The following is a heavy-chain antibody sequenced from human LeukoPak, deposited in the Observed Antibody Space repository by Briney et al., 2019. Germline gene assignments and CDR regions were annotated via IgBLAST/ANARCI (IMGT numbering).Heavy chain of an antibody. CDR3: ARGGPLYFDY. CDR2: IYTSGST. CDR1: GGSISSGSYY. Sequence: PSETLSLTCTVSGGSISSGSYYWSWIRQPAGKGLEWIGRIYTSGSTNYNPSPKSRVTISVDTSKNQFSLKLSSVTAADTAVYYCARGGPLYFDYWGQGTLVTVSS. J-gene: IGHJ4*02. V-gene: IGHV4-61*02.